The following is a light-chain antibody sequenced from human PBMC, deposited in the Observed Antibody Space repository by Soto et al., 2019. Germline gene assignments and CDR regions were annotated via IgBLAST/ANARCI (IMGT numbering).Light chain of an antibody. CDR1: QSVGSN. Sequence: EIVMTQSPASLSVSPGERVTLSCRASQSVGSNLAWYQQKPGQAPRLLIYGASTRATGIPARFSGSGSGTEFTLTISSLQSEDFAVYYCQQYTYWPPITFGQGTRLEIK. CDR2: GAS. J-gene: IGKJ5*01. CDR3: QQYTYWPPIT. V-gene: IGKV3-15*01.